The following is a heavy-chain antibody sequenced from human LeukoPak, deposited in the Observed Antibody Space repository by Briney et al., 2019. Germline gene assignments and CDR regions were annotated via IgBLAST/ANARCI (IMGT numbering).Heavy chain of an antibody. CDR1: GDSISNYY. Sequence: SETLSLTCTVSGDSISNYYWSWIRQPPGKGLDWIGYIHYSGSTNHNPSLKSRVTISADTSKKHFSLKLTSVTAADTAVYYCATGSGAIFDYWGQGTLVTVSS. D-gene: IGHD3-10*01. CDR3: ATGSGAIFDY. J-gene: IGHJ4*02. CDR2: IHYSGST. V-gene: IGHV4-59*12.